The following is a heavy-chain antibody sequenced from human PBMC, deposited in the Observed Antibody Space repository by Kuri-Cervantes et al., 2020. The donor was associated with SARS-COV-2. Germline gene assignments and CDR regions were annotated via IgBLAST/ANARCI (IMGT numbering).Heavy chain of an antibody. CDR2: MYLPGIA. D-gene: IGHD3-16*01. V-gene: IGHV4-4*02. J-gene: IGHJ3*01. CDR1: AYSIGSSDW. Sequence: SCGVSAYSIGSSDWWSWIRQPPGKGLEWIGQMYLPGIANYNPSLRGRVTISGDKSQSQISLKLISLTAADTAVYYCARNWGFGFDVWGQGIMVTVSS. CDR3: ARNWGFGFDV.